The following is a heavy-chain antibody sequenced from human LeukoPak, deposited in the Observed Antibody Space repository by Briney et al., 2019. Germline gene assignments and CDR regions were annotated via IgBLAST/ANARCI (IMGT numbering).Heavy chain of an antibody. V-gene: IGHV3-48*04. CDR1: GFTFSSYD. J-gene: IGHJ4*02. D-gene: IGHD6-19*01. Sequence: GGSLRLSCAASGFTFSSYDMNWVRQAPGKGLEWVSYISSSSGTIYYADSAKGRFTISRDNAKNSLYLQMNSLRAEDTAVYYCARDEVAVAGYTIDYWGQGTLVTVSS. CDR2: ISSSSGTI. CDR3: ARDEVAVAGYTIDY.